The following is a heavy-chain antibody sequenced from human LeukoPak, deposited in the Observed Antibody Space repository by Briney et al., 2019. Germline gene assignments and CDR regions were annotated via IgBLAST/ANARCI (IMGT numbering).Heavy chain of an antibody. J-gene: IGHJ4*02. V-gene: IGHV3-74*01. CDR1: GFTFSGHW. D-gene: IGHD7-27*01. CDR3: ARDINWGQVDY. Sequence: GGSLRLSCAASGFTFSGHWMYWLRQAPGKGLAWVSRINGDGNATNYAGSMKGRFTISRDNAKNILYLQMNSLREDDTAVYYCARDINWGQVDYWGQGTLVTVSS. CDR2: INGDGNAT.